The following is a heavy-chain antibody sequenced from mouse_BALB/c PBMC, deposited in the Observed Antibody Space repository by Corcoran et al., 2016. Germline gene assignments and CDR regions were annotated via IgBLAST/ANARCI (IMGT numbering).Heavy chain of an antibody. CDR2: INTYTGEP. V-gene: IGHV9-3-1*01. CDR3: ARGYGSSYVHFDV. J-gene: IGHJ1*01. D-gene: IGHD1-1*01. CDR1: GYTFTNYG. Sequence: QIQLVQSGPELKKPGETVKISCKASGYTFTNYGMNWVKQAPGKGLKWMGWINTYTGEPTYADDFKGRFAFSLETSANTAYLQINNLKNEDTATYFCARGYGSSYVHFDVWGAGTTVTVSS.